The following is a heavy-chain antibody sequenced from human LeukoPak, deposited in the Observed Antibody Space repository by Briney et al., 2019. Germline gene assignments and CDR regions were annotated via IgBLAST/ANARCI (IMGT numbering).Heavy chain of an antibody. J-gene: IGHJ4*02. CDR1: GFNFYNYA. CDR2: VSASGGST. D-gene: IGHD3-3*01. CDR3: AKSGLLEWLSLTHYFDY. V-gene: IGHV3-23*01. Sequence: GASLRLSCAASGFNFYNYAMSWVRLAPGKGLEWVSGVSASGGSTFYADSVKGRFTISRDNSKNTLFLQMNSPRAEDTAIYYCAKSGLLEWLSLTHYFDYWGQGTLVTVSS.